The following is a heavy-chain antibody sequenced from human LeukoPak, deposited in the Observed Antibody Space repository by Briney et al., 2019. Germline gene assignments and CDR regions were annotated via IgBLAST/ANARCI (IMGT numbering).Heavy chain of an antibody. V-gene: IGHV3-74*01. D-gene: IGHD4-11*01. CDR1: VYTFSSYW. CDR3: ARFSNYGRQFDY. J-gene: IGHJ4*02. Sequence: GGSLRLSCAASVYTFSSYWIHWVRQAPGKGLVWVSRINSDGSSTSYADTVKGRFTISTDNAKNRLYLQMNSLRAEGTAVYYCARFSNYGRQFDYWGQGTLVTVAS. CDR2: INSDGSST.